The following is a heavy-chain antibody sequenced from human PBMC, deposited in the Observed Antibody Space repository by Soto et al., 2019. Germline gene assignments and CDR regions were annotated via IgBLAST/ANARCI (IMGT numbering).Heavy chain of an antibody. V-gene: IGHV1-2*04. J-gene: IGHJ4*02. D-gene: IGHD2-2*03. Sequence: ASVKVSCKASGYTFTVYYMHWVRQAPGQGLERIGWINPNSDGTNYAQKYQGCVTMPKDTSISSAYMELSRLRSDDTAVYYCARDLDISGGYYFDYWGEGTLVTVAS. CDR3: ARDLDISGGYYFDY. CDR2: INPNSDGT. CDR1: GYTFTVYY.